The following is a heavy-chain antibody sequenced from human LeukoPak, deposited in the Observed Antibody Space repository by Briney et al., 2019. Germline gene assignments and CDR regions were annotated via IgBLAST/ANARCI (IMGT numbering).Heavy chain of an antibody. Sequence: SGGSLRLSCVASGFTFSSYWMTWVRQAPGKGLEWVANIKNDGSEKTYVDSVKGRFTISRDNAKNSLYLQMKSLRAEDTAVYYCAKDYSSSGWPVGLWGQGTLVTVSS. CDR1: GFTFSSYW. V-gene: IGHV3-7*05. CDR3: AKDYSSSGWPVGL. J-gene: IGHJ4*02. D-gene: IGHD6-19*01. CDR2: IKNDGSEK.